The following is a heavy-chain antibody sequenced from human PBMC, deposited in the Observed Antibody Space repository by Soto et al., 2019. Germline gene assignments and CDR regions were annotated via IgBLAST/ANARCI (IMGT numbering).Heavy chain of an antibody. J-gene: IGHJ6*02. V-gene: IGHV1-18*01. Sequence: ASVKVSCKASGYTFTSYGVSWVRQAPGQGLEWMGWISAYNGNTNYAQKLQGRVTMTTDTSTSTAYMELRSLRSDDTAVYYCARVRGGRLLWFGELLTAGMDVWG. D-gene: IGHD3-10*01. CDR1: GYTFTSYG. CDR2: ISAYNGNT. CDR3: ARVRGGRLLWFGELLTAGMDV.